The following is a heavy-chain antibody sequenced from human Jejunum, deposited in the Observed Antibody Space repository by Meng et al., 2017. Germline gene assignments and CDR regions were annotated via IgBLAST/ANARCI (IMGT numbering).Heavy chain of an antibody. Sequence: QLQLQESGPGLVKPSATLSLTCTFSGDSITTNTYWSWVRQSPEKGLEWIGQIDHRGSPYYNPSLKSRVTMSVDKSKSQVSLQLTSVTAADTAVYYCAKHGGYYQHYWGQGTLVTVSS. CDR1: GDSITTNTY. V-gene: IGHV4-4*02. CDR2: IDHRGSP. CDR3: AKHGGYYQHY. J-gene: IGHJ4*02. D-gene: IGHD3-22*01.